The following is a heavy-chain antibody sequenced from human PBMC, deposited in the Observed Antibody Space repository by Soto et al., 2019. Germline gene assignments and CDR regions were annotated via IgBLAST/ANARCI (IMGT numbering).Heavy chain of an antibody. CDR1: GYSFTSYW. Sequence: PGESLKISCKGSGYSFTSYWISWVRQMPGKGLEWMGIIYPGDSDTRYSPSFQGQVTISADRSISTAYLQWDSLKASDTAMYYCARAPSGWASPYYFDYWGQGTLVTVSS. CDR3: ARAPSGWASPYYFDY. CDR2: IYPGDSDT. V-gene: IGHV5-51*01. J-gene: IGHJ4*02. D-gene: IGHD6-19*01.